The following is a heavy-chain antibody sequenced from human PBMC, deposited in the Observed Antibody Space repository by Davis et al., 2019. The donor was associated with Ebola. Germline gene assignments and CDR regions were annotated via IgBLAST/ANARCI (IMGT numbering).Heavy chain of an antibody. CDR2: INYSGNT. D-gene: IGHD2-8*02. V-gene: IGHV4-59*01. CDR3: ARDYWATEGAFDV. CDR1: GGSISGYY. J-gene: IGHJ3*01. Sequence: SETLSLTCTVSGGSISGYYWSWIRQPPGKGLEWIGYINYSGNTNYNPSLKSRVTISVDTSKNQFSLNLISVAAADTAVYYCARDYWATEGAFDVWGQGTLVTVSS.